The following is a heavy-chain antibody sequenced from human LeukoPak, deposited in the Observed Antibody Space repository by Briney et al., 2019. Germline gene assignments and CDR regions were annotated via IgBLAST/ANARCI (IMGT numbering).Heavy chain of an antibody. CDR1: EFTFSSYE. CDR3: ARAPTKFRRDGFDP. Sequence: GGSLRLSCAASEFTFSSYEMNWVRQAPGKGLEWVSYISSSGSTIYYADSVKGRFTISRDNAKISLDLQMNSLRAEDAAVYYCARAPTKFRRDGFDPWGQGTLVTVSS. J-gene: IGHJ5*02. CDR2: ISSSGSTI. D-gene: IGHD3-9*01. V-gene: IGHV3-48*03.